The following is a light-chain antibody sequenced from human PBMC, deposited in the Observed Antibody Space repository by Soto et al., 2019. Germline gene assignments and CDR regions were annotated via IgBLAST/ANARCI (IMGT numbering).Light chain of an antibody. CDR3: CSYTVSGTYV. CDR2: AVS. V-gene: IGLV2-14*01. CDR1: SSDVGGYNY. J-gene: IGLJ1*01. Sequence: QSALAQPASVPGSPGQSITISCTGTSSDVGGYNYVSWYQQHPGKAPKLMIYAVSNRPSGVSNRFSGSKSGNTATLTISGLQAEDEADYYCCSYTVSGTYVSGTWTKVTVL.